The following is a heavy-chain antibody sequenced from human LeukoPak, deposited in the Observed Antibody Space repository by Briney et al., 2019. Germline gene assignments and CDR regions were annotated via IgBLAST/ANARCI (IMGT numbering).Heavy chain of an antibody. CDR1: GVSFSSSG. CDR2: ISSSSSNI. D-gene: IGHD3-3*01. J-gene: IGHJ6*03. Sequence: GGSLRLSCGASGVSFSSSGMNWVRQAPGKGLEWVSYISSSSSNINYADSVKGRFTISRDNAKNSLYLQMNSLRAEDTAVYYCARAAQHYAFWSGSHLDYMDVWGKGTTVTVSS. CDR3: ARAAQHYAFWSGSHLDYMDV. V-gene: IGHV3-48*04.